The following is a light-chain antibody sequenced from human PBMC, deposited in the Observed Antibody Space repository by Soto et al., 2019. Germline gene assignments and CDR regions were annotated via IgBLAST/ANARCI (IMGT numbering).Light chain of an antibody. CDR3: QAWDSSTWV. CDR1: KLVNKY. CDR2: QDT. J-gene: IGLJ3*02. Sequence: SYELTQSPSMSVSPGQTASIACSGDKLVNKYVCWYQQKPGQSPLLVIYQDTKRPSGIPERFSGSNSGNTATLTISGTQATDEADYYCQAWDSSTWVFGGGTKVTVL. V-gene: IGLV3-1*01.